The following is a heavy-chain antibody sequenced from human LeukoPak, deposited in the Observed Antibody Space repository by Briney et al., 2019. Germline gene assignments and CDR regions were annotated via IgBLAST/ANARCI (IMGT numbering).Heavy chain of an antibody. D-gene: IGHD1-26*01. CDR2: ISGSGEST. V-gene: IGHV3-23*01. CDR3: AKDLSGSYDY. Sequence: GGSLRLSCAASGFTFSSYAMSWVRQAPGKGLEWVSTISGSGESTYYADSVKGRFTISRDNPKNTLYLRMNSLRAEDTAVYFCAKDLSGSYDYWGQGTLVSVSS. J-gene: IGHJ4*02. CDR1: GFTFSSYA.